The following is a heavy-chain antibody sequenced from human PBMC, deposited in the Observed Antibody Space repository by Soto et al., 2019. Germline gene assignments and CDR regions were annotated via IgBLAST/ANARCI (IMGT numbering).Heavy chain of an antibody. Sequence: GGSLRLSCAASGFTFSRYSMNWVRQAPGKGLEWVSYISSSSSSIYYADSVKGRFTISRENAKSSLYLQMNSLRAEDTTVYYCARTSSGVVSAIDYWGQGSLVTVSS. CDR1: GFTFSRYS. CDR3: ARTSSGVVSAIDY. J-gene: IGHJ4*02. D-gene: IGHD2-15*01. CDR2: ISSSSSSI. V-gene: IGHV3-48*01.